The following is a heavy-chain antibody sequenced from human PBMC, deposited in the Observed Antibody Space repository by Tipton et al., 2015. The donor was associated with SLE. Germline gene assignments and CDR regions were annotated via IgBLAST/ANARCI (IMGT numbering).Heavy chain of an antibody. D-gene: IGHD2-15*01. CDR1: GGSISSGGYY. Sequence: TLSLTCTVSGGSISSGGYYWSWIRQHPGKGLEWIGYICNSESIYYNPSLKSRVTISLDTSKNEFSLNLSSVTAADTAVYFCARESGGSCRFDCWGQGTLVTVSS. CDR3: ARESGGSCRFDC. J-gene: IGHJ4*02. CDR2: ICNSESI. V-gene: IGHV4-31*03.